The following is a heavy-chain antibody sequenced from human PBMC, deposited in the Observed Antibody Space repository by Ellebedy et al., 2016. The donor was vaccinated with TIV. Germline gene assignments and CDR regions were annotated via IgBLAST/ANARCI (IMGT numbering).Heavy chain of an antibody. J-gene: IGHJ3*02. V-gene: IGHV3-53*01. CDR3: ASGSTHFGAFDI. Sequence: GESLKISXAASGFTFSSNEMSWVRQAPGKGLEWVSVIYSGGSTSYADSVKGRFTISRDKSKNTLYLQMNSLRAEDTAVYYCASGSTHFGAFDIWGQGTMLTVSS. D-gene: IGHD2-15*01. CDR2: IYSGGST. CDR1: GFTFSSNE.